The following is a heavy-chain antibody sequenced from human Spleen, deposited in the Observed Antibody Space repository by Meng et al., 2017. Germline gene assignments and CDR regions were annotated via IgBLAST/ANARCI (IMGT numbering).Heavy chain of an antibody. V-gene: IGHV3-30-3*01. CDR3: AKGGGLRSWFADY. CDR1: GFSFSSYA. J-gene: IGHJ4*02. D-gene: IGHD5-12*01. Sequence: VQLVESGGGLVQPGGSLRLSCAAPGFSFSSYAIHWVRQAPGKGLEWVAVISYEGSTKYYADSVKGRFTISRDNSKNTLYLQMNSLRAEDTAVYYCAKGGGLRSWFADYWGQGTLVTVSS. CDR2: ISYEGSTK.